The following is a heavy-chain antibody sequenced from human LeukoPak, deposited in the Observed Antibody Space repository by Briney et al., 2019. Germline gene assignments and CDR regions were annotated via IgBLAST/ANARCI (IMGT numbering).Heavy chain of an antibody. J-gene: IGHJ5*02. CDR3: ASTTRHRWFDP. D-gene: IGHD1-1*01. CDR1: GGSISSYY. Sequence: ETLSLTCTVSGGSISSYYWSWIRQPPGKGLEWIGYIYYSGSTNYNPSLKSRVTISVDTPKNQFSLKLSSVTAADTAVYYCASTTRHRWFDPWGQGTLVTVSS. CDR2: IYYSGST. V-gene: IGHV4-59*01.